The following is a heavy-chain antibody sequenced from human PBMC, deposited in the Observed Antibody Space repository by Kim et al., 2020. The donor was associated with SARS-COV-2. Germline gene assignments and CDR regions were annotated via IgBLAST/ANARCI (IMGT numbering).Heavy chain of an antibody. Sequence: SLRLSCAASGFTFHEYAMHWVRLAPGKGLEWVSGISGNSGRIGYADSVKGRFTVSRDNAKNFLYLQMNSLKTDDTALYYCTKDRYCPSTNCPLDYWGQGTLGTVSS. D-gene: IGHD2-2*01. CDR1: GFTFHEYA. CDR2: ISGNSGRI. V-gene: IGHV3-9*01. CDR3: TKDRYCPSTNCPLDY. J-gene: IGHJ4*02.